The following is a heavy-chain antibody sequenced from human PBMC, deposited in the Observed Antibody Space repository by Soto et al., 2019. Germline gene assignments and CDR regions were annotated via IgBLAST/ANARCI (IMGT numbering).Heavy chain of an antibody. Sequence: GGSLRLSCTGSGFTFSSSTMTWVRQGPGKGLEWVSSISSSSSYIYFADSLKGRFTISRDNAKNSLYLQMNSLRAEDTAVYYCARDIGEISVVWGQGTQVTVSS. CDR1: GFTFSSST. CDR3: ARDIGEISVV. CDR2: ISSSSSYI. D-gene: IGHD3-10*01. V-gene: IGHV3-21*06. J-gene: IGHJ4*02.